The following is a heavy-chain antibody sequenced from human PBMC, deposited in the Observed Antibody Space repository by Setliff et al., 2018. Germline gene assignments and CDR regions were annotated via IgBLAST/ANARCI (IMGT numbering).Heavy chain of an antibody. D-gene: IGHD5-18*01. J-gene: IGHJ4*02. CDR2: INPDNGNR. Sequence: ASVKVSCKASGFTLTSYPIHWVRQAPGQRLEWMGWINPDNGNRKYSQRFQGRVTITRDTSASTVFLELSTLRSEDTAVYYCARRVGSVGIQLPDYWGQGTLVTVSS. V-gene: IGHV1-3*01. CDR3: ARRVGSVGIQLPDY. CDR1: GFTLTSYP.